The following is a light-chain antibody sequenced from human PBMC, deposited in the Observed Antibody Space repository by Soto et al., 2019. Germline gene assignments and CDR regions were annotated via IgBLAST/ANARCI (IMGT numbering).Light chain of an antibody. CDR3: QQRSNWPPRLT. CDR2: DAS. J-gene: IGKJ4*01. V-gene: IGKV3-11*01. CDR1: QSVSSY. Sequence: EIVLTQSPATLSLSPGERATLSCRASQSVSSYLAWYQQKPGQAPRLLIYDASNRATGIPARFSGSGSGTDYTLTISSLEPEDFAVYDCQQRSNWPPRLTFGGGTKVELK.